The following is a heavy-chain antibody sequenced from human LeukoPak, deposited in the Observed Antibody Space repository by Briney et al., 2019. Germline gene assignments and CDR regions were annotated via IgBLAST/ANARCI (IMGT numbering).Heavy chain of an antibody. V-gene: IGHV4-61*01. D-gene: IGHD2-21*01. Sequence: TSSETLSLTCTVSGGSVSSGSYYWSWIRQPPGKGLEWIGYIYYSGNTNYNPSLKSRVTISSDTSKNQFSLKLTSVTAADPAVYYCARLSPIWWFYWGQGTLVTVSS. J-gene: IGHJ4*02. CDR3: ARLSPIWWFY. CDR2: IYYSGNT. CDR1: GGSVSSGSYY.